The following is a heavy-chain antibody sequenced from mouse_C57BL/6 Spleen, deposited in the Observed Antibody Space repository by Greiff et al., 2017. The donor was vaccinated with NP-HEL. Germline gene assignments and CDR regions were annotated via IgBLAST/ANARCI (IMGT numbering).Heavy chain of an antibody. D-gene: IGHD4-1*01. J-gene: IGHJ4*01. Sequence: VQLQQPGAELVRPGSSVKLSCKASGYTFTSYWMDWVKQRPGQGLEWIGNIYPSDSETHYNQKFKDKATLTVDKSSSTAYMQLSSLTSEDSAVYYCARWDYDAMDYWGQGTSVTVSS. V-gene: IGHV1-61*01. CDR3: ARWDYDAMDY. CDR2: IYPSDSET. CDR1: GYTFTSYW.